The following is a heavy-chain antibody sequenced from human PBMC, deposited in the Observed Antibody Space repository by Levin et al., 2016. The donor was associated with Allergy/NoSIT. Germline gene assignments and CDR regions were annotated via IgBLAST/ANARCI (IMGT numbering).Heavy chain of an antibody. CDR3: ASHFDNSGFYRSH. J-gene: IGHJ4*02. Sequence: ESLKISCAASGFIFSGYGMNWVRQAPGKGLEWVSYISSSSSTIYYADSVKGRFTISRDNAKNSLYLQMSRLSAEDTAVYYCASHFDNSGFYRSHWGQGTLVTVSS. CDR1: GFIFSGYG. CDR2: ISSSSSTI. D-gene: IGHD3-22*01. V-gene: IGHV3-48*01.